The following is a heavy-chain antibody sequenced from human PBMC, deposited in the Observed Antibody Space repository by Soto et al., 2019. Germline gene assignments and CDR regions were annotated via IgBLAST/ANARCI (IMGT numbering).Heavy chain of an antibody. CDR1: GGSFSGYY. D-gene: IGHD6-13*01. Sequence: QVQLQQWGAGLLKPSETLSLTCAVYGGSFSGYYWSWIRQPPGKGLEWIGEINHSGSTNYNPSLKSRVPISVDTSKNQFSLKLSSVTAADMAVYYCARPAIAAAVSAFDYWGQGTLVTVSS. CDR3: ARPAIAAAVSAFDY. CDR2: INHSGST. J-gene: IGHJ4*02. V-gene: IGHV4-34*01.